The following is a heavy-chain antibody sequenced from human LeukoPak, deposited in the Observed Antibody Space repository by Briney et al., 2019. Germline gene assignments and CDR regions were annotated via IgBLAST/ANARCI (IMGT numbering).Heavy chain of an antibody. CDR2: IYFIGNT. CDR1: GVSISSSAFY. CDR3: ARRRKGLFTYGAVGDFFDY. Sequence: PSETLSLTCTVSGVSISSSAFYWVWIRQPAGRGLEWIATIYFIGNTYYNPSLKSRVTISVDTSKNQFSLTLNSVTAADTAVYYCARRRKGLFTYGAVGDFFDYWGQGALVTVSS. J-gene: IGHJ4*02. V-gene: IGHV4-39*01. D-gene: IGHD4/OR15-4a*01.